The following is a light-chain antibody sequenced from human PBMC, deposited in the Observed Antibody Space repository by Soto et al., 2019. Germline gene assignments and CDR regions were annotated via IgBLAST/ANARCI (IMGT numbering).Light chain of an antibody. Sequence: QSSLSYSRDDRVNITCRSSQNIGSFLNWYQQKPGEAPRLLVYSAFRIQSGVPSRFNASGSGTDFPLTISSLQPEDFSTYYCQQGSTTPDPFGQGTRLEIK. V-gene: IGKV1-39*01. CDR2: SAF. J-gene: IGKJ5*01. CDR3: QQGSTTPDP. CDR1: QNIGSF.